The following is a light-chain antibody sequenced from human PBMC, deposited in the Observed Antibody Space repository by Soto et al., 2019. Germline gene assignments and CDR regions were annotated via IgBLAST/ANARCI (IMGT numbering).Light chain of an antibody. CDR2: DAS. V-gene: IGKV1-33*01. CDR3: QQYDNLPLT. Sequence: QMTQSPSSLSASVGDRVTITCQASQDITNYLNWYQQKPGKAPKLLIYDASNLETGVPSRFSGSGSGTDFTFTISSLQPEDIATYYCQQYDNLPLTFGGGTKVEIK. J-gene: IGKJ4*01. CDR1: QDITNY.